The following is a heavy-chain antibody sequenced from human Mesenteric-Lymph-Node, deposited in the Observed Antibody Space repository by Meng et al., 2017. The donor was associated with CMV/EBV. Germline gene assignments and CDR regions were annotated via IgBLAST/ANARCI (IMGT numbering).Heavy chain of an antibody. CDR3: ARGSVGTIFAVVITDYYYGMDV. V-gene: IGHV4-34*01. Sequence: GSLRLSCAVYGGSLSGYYWSWIRQPPGKGLEWIGEINHSGSSNYNPSLKSRVTISVDTSTNQLSLKLSSVTAADTAVYYCARGSVGTIFAVVITDYYYGMDVWGQGTTVTVSS. J-gene: IGHJ6*02. D-gene: IGHD3-3*01. CDR2: INHSGSS. CDR1: GGSLSGYY.